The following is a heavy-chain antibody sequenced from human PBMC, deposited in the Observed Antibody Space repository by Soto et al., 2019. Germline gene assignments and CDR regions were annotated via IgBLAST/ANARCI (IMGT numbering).Heavy chain of an antibody. CDR1: GLSFSSYI. Sequence: PGGSLRLSCAASGLSFSSYIMNWVRQAPGKGLEWVSSISSTASYIYYAHSVKGRFTISRDNAKNSLYLQMNSLRAEDTALYYCARTPYADYATGWLDPWGQGSLVTVSS. CDR2: ISSTASYI. CDR3: ARTPYADYATGWLDP. V-gene: IGHV3-21*01. D-gene: IGHD4-17*01. J-gene: IGHJ5*02.